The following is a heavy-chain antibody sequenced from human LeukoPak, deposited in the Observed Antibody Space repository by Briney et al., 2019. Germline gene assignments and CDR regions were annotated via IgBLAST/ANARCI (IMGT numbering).Heavy chain of an antibody. J-gene: IGHJ4*02. CDR2: IMQDGNDK. V-gene: IGHV3-7*01. D-gene: IGHD1-26*01. Sequence: PGGSLRLSCAASGFTFSSYCMSWVRQAPGKGLEWVANIMQDGNDKYYVDSVKGRFTISRDNAKSSLYLQMNSLRVEDTAVYYCASRIVGTPDYFDYWGQGTLVTVSS. CDR3: ASRIVGTPDYFDY. CDR1: GFTFSSYC.